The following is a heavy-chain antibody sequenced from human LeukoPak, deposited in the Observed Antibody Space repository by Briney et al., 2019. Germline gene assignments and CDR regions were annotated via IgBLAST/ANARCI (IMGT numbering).Heavy chain of an antibody. CDR1: GFTFSSYG. D-gene: IGHD3-22*01. Sequence: GGSLRLSCAASGFTFSSYGMHWVRQAPGKGLEWVAFIRYDGSNKYYADSVKGRFTISRDNSKNTLYLQMNSLRAEDTAVYYCAKGPKAVVFTRDYYMDVWGKGTTVTISS. CDR3: AKGPKAVVFTRDYYMDV. CDR2: IRYDGSNK. V-gene: IGHV3-30*02. J-gene: IGHJ6*03.